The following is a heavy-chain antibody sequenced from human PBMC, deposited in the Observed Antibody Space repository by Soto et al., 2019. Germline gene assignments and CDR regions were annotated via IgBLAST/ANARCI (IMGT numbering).Heavy chain of an antibody. V-gene: IGHV3-33*01. D-gene: IGHD3-3*01. J-gene: IGHJ4*02. CDR1: GFTFSSYG. CDR3: ARDGPGIFGVVTTYYFDY. CDR2: IWYDGSNK. Sequence: GGSLRLSCAASGFTFSSYGMHWVRQAPGKGLEWVAVIWYDGSNKYYADSVKGRFTISRDNSKNTLYLQMNSLRAEDTAVYYCARDGPGIFGVVTTYYFDYWGQGTLVTVSS.